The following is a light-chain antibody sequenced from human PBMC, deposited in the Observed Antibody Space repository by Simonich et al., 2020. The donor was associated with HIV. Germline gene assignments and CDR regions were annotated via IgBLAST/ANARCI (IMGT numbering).Light chain of an antibody. V-gene: IGKV3-15*01. CDR2: GAS. CDR3: QQYNNGPPIT. J-gene: IGKJ5*01. CDR1: QTISSH. Sequence: EIVMTQSPATLSVSPGERATLSGKASQTISSHLAWYQQKPGQAPRLLIFGASTRATGIPARFSGSGSGTEFTLTISSMQSEDFAVYYCQQYNNGPPITFGQGTRLEIK.